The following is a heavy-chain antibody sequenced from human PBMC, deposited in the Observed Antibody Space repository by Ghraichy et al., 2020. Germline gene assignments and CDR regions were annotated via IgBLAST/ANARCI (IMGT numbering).Heavy chain of an antibody. CDR2: VGHSGVT. CDR1: GVSLNDYK. J-gene: IGHJ4*02. CDR3: ASGPAGRLFGFDY. D-gene: IGHD1-26*01. Sequence: SETLSLTCTVHGVSLNDYKWTWIRQAPGKGLECIGEVGHSGVTNFNPSLKSRITLSLEAPRNMFSLKLTSVTVADTATYYCASGPAGRLFGFDYWGQGILVTVSS. V-gene: IGHV4-34*10.